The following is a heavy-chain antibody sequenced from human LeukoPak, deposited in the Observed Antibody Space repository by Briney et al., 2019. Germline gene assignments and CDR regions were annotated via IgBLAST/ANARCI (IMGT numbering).Heavy chain of an antibody. D-gene: IGHD3-3*01. CDR3: AELTDYDFWSGYHCYFDY. Sequence: PGGSLRLSCAASGFTFSSYAMSWVRQAPGKGLEWVSAISGGGGSTYYADSVKGRFTISRDNSKNTLYLQMNSLRAEDTAVYYCAELTDYDFWSGYHCYFDYWGQGTLVTVSS. CDR1: GFTFSSYA. V-gene: IGHV3-23*01. CDR2: ISGGGGST. J-gene: IGHJ4*02.